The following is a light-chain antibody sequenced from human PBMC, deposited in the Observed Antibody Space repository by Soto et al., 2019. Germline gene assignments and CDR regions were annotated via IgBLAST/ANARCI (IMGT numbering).Light chain of an antibody. Sequence: DSQMTQSPSSLSASVGDTVTITCRASPSIGTYLNWYQQKPGKAPKLLIYSASGLHSGVPSRFSGSGSGAYFTLIISNLQPEDFATYYCQERAAAFGGGTRVDIK. CDR1: PSIGTY. V-gene: IGKV1-39*01. CDR2: SAS. J-gene: IGKJ4*01. CDR3: QERAAA.